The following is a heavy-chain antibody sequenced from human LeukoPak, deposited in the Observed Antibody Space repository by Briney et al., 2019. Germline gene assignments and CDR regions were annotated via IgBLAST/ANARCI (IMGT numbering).Heavy chain of an antibody. CDR1: GGSISSGGYY. CDR2: IYYSGST. J-gene: IGHJ6*02. CDR3: ARVVPYYYGMDV. V-gene: IGHV4-31*03. Sequence: PSQTLSLTCTVSGGSISSGGYYWSWIRQHPGKGLEWIGYIYYSGSTYYNPSLKSRVTISVDTSKNQFSLQLSSVTAADTAVYYCARVVPYYYGMDVWGQGTTVTVSS.